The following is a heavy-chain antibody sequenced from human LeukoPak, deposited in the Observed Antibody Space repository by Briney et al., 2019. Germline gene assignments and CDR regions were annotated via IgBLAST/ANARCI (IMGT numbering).Heavy chain of an antibody. CDR3: IRLWFGEFI. CDR1: GFTFSNAW. D-gene: IGHD3-10*01. CDR2: IKSKAYGETT. V-gene: IGHV3-15*01. J-gene: IGHJ3*02. Sequence: PGGSLRLSCTASGFTFSNAWMSWVRQAPGKGPEWVGRIKSKAYGETTDYAAPVKGRFIISRDDSKNTLYLQMNSLKIKDTAVYYCIRLWFGEFIWGQGTMVSVSS.